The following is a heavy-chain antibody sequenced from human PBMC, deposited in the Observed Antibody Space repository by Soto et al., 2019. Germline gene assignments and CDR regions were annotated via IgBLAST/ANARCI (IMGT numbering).Heavy chain of an antibody. D-gene: IGHD1-26*01. CDR2: ISSSGSTI. J-gene: IGHJ4*02. CDR1: GFTFSSYE. Sequence: GGSLRLSCAASGFTFSSYEMSWVRQAPGKGLEWVSYISSSGSTIYYADSVKGRFTISRDNAKNSLYLQMNSLRAEDTAVYYCAREPPPSGSLMGFDYWGQGTLVTVSS. V-gene: IGHV3-48*03. CDR3: AREPPPSGSLMGFDY.